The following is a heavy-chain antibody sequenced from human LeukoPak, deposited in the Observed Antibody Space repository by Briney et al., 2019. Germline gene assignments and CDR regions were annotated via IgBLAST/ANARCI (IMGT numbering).Heavy chain of an antibody. J-gene: IGHJ6*03. D-gene: IGHD2-2*01. CDR1: GATFSSYA. CDR2: IIPIFGTA. Sequence: GASVKVSCKSSGATFSSYAISWVRQAPGQGLEWMGGIIPIFGTANYAQKFLGRVTITADESTSTAYMELSSLRSEDTAVYYCARGTKSKPGRDIVVVPAAQLVPHYYYYMDVWGKGTTVTVSS. CDR3: ARGTKSKPGRDIVVVPAAQLVPHYYYYMDV. V-gene: IGHV1-69*13.